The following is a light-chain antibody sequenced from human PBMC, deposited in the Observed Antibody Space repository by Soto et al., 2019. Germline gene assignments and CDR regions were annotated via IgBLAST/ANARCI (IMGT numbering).Light chain of an antibody. CDR2: STS. V-gene: IGLV7-43*01. CDR1: TGTVTSGYS. Sequence: QAVVTQEPSLTVSPGGTVTLTCASSTGTVTSGYSPHWFQQKPGQAPRALIYSTSNKHSWTPARFSGSLRGGKAALTLAGVDAEDEDEYCCLLDYSVGGRGVFGGGTKLTVL. CDR3: LLDYSVGGRGV. J-gene: IGLJ3*02.